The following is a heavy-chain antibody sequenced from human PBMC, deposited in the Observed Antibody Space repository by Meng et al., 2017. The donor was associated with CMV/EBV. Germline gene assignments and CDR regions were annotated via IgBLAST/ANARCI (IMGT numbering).Heavy chain of an antibody. V-gene: IGHV3-23*01. J-gene: IGHJ4*02. D-gene: IGHD1-26*01. CDR2: ISGSGGST. CDR1: GFTFSSYA. CDR3: AKFRRWELEYFDS. Sequence: GESLKISCAASGFTFSSYAMSWVRQAPGKGLEWVSAISGSGGSTYYADSVKGRFTISRDNSKNTLYLQMNSLRAEDTAVYYCAKFRRWELEYFDSWGQGTLVTVSS.